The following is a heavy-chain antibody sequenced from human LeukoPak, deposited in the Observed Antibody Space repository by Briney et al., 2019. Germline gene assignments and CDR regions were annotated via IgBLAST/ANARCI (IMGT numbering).Heavy chain of an antibody. J-gene: IGHJ6*02. CDR1: GFTLSSYA. CDR3: AKDMYPNYYYYGIDV. V-gene: IGHV3-23*01. D-gene: IGHD2-8*01. CDR2: ISGSGGST. Sequence: GGSLRLSCAASGFTLSSYAMSWVRQAPGKGLEWVSAISGSGGSTYYADSVKGRFTISRDNSKNTLYLQMNSLRAEGTAVYYCAKDMYPNYYYYGIDVWGQGTTVTVSS.